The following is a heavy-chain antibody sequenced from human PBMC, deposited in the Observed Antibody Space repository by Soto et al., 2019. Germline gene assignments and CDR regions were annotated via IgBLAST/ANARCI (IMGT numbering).Heavy chain of an antibody. CDR1: RSSISRGSSY. D-gene: IGHD3-22*01. J-gene: IGHJ3*02. CDR3: ARVDYYDSSGYPTAFDI. CDR2: ISYSGST. V-gene: IGHV4-30-4*01. Sequence: PAERLSRNSTTDRSSISRGSSYRNWIRQPPGKGLEWIGYISYSGSTYYNPSLKSRVTISVDTSKNQFSLKLSSVTAADTAVYYCARVDYYDSSGYPTAFDIWGQGTMVT.